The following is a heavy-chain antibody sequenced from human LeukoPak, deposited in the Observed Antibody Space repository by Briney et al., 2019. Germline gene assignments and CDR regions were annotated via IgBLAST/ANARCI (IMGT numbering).Heavy chain of an antibody. CDR3: ASEQLNTVTTDGFDY. D-gene: IGHD4-17*01. J-gene: IGHJ4*02. CDR1: GFTFSSYG. Sequence: PGGSLRLSCAASGFTFSSYGMHWVRQAPGKGLEWVAVIWYDGSNKYYADSVKGRFTISRDNSKNTLYLQMNSLRAEDTAVYYCASEQLNTVTTDGFDYWGQGTLVTVSS. V-gene: IGHV3-33*01. CDR2: IWYDGSNK.